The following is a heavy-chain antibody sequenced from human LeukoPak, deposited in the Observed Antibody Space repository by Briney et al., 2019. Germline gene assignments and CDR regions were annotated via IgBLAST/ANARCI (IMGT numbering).Heavy chain of an antibody. J-gene: IGHJ2*01. V-gene: IGHV4-34*01. CDR3: ARGGSSSGWYAPLRYLDL. CDR1: SGSFSGFY. CDR2: INHSGST. D-gene: IGHD6-19*01. Sequence: SETLSLTCAVYSGSFSGFYWTWIRQPPGKGLEWIGEINHSGSTNYNPSLKSRVTISVDTSKNQFSLKLSSVTAADTAVYYCARGGSSSGWYAPLRYLDLWGRGTLVTVSS.